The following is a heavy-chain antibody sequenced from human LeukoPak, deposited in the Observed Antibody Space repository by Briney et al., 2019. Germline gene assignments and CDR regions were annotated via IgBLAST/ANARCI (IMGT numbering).Heavy chain of an antibody. V-gene: IGHV4-59*01. J-gene: IGHJ6*03. Sequence: SETLSLTCSVSGGSISSYYWSWIRQPPGKGLEWIAYISYSGSTNYNPSLKSRLTISVDTSKNQFSLKLTSVTAADTAVYYCARGSHQNYYYYHMDVWGKGTTVTVSS. CDR3: ARGSHQNYYYYHMDV. CDR1: GGSISSYY. CDR2: ISYSGST.